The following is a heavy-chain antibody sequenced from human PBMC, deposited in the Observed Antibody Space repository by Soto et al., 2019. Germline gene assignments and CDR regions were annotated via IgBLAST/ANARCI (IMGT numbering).Heavy chain of an antibody. CDR2: ISYGGST. Sequence: QLQLQESGPGLVKPSETLSLICTVSGGSISSSGFSWAWIRQPPGKGLEWIGDISYGGSTYYSPSLKSRGTISVDTSKSQFSLSLSSVTAADTAVYYCARHDRGGTRKYYFDLWGQGILVTVSS. V-gene: IGHV4-39*01. CDR3: ARHDRGGTRKYYFDL. D-gene: IGHD2-15*01. J-gene: IGHJ4*02. CDR1: GGSISSSGFS.